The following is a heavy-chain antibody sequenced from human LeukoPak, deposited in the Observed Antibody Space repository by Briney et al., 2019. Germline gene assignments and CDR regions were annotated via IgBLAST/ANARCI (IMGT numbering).Heavy chain of an antibody. CDR1: GGSISSGDHY. V-gene: IGHV4-31*03. J-gene: IGHJ4*02. CDR2: IYYSGST. CDR3: ARTRYNSASEFDY. D-gene: IGHD6-6*01. Sequence: SETLSLTCTVSGGSISSGDHYWSWIRQPPGKGLQWIGYIYYSGSTYYNPSLKSRVTISVDTSKNQFSQKLSSVTAADTAVYYCARTRYNSASEFDYWGQGTLVTVSS.